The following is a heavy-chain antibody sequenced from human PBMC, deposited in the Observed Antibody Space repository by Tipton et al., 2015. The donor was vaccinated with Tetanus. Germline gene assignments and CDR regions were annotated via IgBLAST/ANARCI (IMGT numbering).Heavy chain of an antibody. CDR1: GDSVNFAMYY. J-gene: IGHJ4*02. V-gene: IGHV4-61*01. D-gene: IGHD4-17*01. CDR3: ARSYGDTFLFRLDY. CDR2: IHPGGST. Sequence: TLSLTCTVSGDSVNFAMYYWTWIRQPPGKGLESIGFIHPGGSTHYNPSLRSRVSMSLDTSKNQFSLTLRSVTAADTAVYYCARSYGDTFLFRLDYWGQGALVTVSS.